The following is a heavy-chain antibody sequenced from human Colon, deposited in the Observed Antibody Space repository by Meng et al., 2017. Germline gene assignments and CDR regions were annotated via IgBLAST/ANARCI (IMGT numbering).Heavy chain of an antibody. CDR3: ANVLSRIKKYWYGMDV. J-gene: IGHJ6*02. D-gene: IGHD2-8*02. V-gene: IGHV3-23*01. Sequence: GGSLRLSCAASGFTFSSYDMKWVRQAPGKGLEWVSSISDTTGDTYYADSVKSRFTISRDNSTNTVYLQMHSLRAEDTAVYYCANVLSRIKKYWYGMDVWGQGTTVTVSS. CDR2: ISDTTGDT. CDR1: GFTFSSYD.